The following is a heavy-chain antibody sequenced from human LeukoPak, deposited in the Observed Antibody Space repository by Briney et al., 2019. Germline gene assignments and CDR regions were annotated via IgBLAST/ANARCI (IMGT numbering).Heavy chain of an antibody. CDR1: GFTFWSHA. CDR3: VNGTNSGVPGGFSYYYGTVV. J-gene: IGHJ6*04. Sequence: GGPLSHFCSASGFTFWSHAIHELGQALGKGRHYVAAISSNGGSTYYSDSVKCRFTISRDTSKITLYLQMSSLRAVDPAVYYCVNGTNSGVPGGFSYYYGTVVSGKGGKVT. D-gene: IGHD2-8*02. V-gene: IGHV3-64D*06. CDR2: ISSNGGST.